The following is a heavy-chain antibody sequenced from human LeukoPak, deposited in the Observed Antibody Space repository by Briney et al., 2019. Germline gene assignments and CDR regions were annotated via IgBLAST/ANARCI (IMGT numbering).Heavy chain of an antibody. Sequence: SETLSLTCTVSGGSISSYYWSWIRQPPGKGLEWIGYIYYSGSTNYNPSLKSRVTISVDTSKNQFSLKLSSVTAADTAVYYCARAAVAGGFDPWGQGTLVTVSS. V-gene: IGHV4-59*01. J-gene: IGHJ5*02. CDR1: GGSISSYY. D-gene: IGHD6-19*01. CDR2: IYYSGST. CDR3: ARAAVAGGFDP.